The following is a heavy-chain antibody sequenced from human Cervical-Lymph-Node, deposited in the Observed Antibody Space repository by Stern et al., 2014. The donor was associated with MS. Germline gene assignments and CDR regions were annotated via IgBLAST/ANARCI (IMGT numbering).Heavy chain of an antibody. J-gene: IGHJ6*02. Sequence: QVKLVQSGAEVKKPGSSVKVSCKASGGTFSSHATSWVRQAPGQGLEWMGGIIPVFGTANYAQKFQGRVTITADESTSTVYMELSSLRFDDTAMYYCAGGGGGRISMTTAVLYGLHVWGQGTTVTVSS. CDR2: IIPVFGTA. CDR3: AGGGGGRISMTTAVLYGLHV. D-gene: IGHD3-10*01. CDR1: GGTFSSHA. V-gene: IGHV1-69*01.